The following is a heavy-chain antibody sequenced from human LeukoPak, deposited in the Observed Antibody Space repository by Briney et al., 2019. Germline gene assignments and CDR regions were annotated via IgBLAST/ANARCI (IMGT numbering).Heavy chain of an antibody. CDR3: ARASYSYDINGWVPFDY. CDR2: IYYSGST. D-gene: IGHD3-22*01. V-gene: IGHV4-59*08. J-gene: IGHJ4*02. CDR1: GGSISSYY. Sequence: SETLSLTCTVSGGSISSYYWSWIRQPPGKGLEWIGYIYYSGSTNYNPSLKSRVIISVDTSKNQFSLKLSSVTAADMAVYYCARASYSYDINGWVPFDYWGQGTLVTVSS.